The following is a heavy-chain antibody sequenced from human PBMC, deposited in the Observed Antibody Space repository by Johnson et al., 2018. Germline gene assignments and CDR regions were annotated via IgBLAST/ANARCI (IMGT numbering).Heavy chain of an antibody. Sequence: QVQLQQSGPGLVKPSQTLSLTCAISGDSVSSNSAAWNWIRQSPSRGLEWLGRTYYRSKWYNDYAVSVKSRITINPDTSKNQFSLQLNSVTPEDTAWYYCASRLGYCNSTSCPHYDYYMDVVGKGTTVTVSS. CDR2: TYYRSKWYN. J-gene: IGHJ6*03. CDR1: GDSVSSNSAA. CDR3: ASRLGYCNSTSCPHYDYYMDV. D-gene: IGHD2-2*01. V-gene: IGHV6-1*01.